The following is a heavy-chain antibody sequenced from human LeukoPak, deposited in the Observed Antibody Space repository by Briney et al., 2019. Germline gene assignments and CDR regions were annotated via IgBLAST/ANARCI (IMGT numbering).Heavy chain of an antibody. CDR1: GFSVSNNY. J-gene: IGHJ4*02. CDR3: ARVVVGVPPTPFDY. D-gene: IGHD1-26*01. V-gene: IGHV3-53*01. Sequence: GGSLRLSCAASGFSVSNNYVSWVRQAPGKGLEWVSVLYSGGTTYYADSVKGRFTISRDNAKNSLYLQMNSLRVEDTAVYYCARVVVGVPPTPFDYWGQGALVTVSS. CDR2: LYSGGTT.